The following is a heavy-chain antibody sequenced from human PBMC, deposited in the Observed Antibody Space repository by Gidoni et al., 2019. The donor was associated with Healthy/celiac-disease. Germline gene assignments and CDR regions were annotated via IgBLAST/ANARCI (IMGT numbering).Heavy chain of an antibody. Sequence: EVQLVESGGGLVKPGGSLRLSCAASGFTFSSYILNWVRQAPGKGLEWVSSISSSSSYIYYADSVKGRFTISRDNAKNSLYLQMNSLRAEDTAVYYCARGSYYYDSSGYYPTFDYWGQGTLVTVSS. CDR1: GFTFSSYI. V-gene: IGHV3-21*01. J-gene: IGHJ4*02. CDR3: ARGSYYYDSSGYYPTFDY. CDR2: ISSSSSYI. D-gene: IGHD3-22*01.